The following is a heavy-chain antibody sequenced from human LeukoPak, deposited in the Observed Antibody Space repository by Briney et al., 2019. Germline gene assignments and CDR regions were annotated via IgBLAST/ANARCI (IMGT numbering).Heavy chain of an antibody. Sequence: PGGSLRLSCAASGFTFSSYWMSWVRQAPGKGLEWVANIKQDGSEKYYVDSVKGRFTISRDNAKNSLYLQMNSLRAEDTAVYCCARDFVVGPQKWSWFDPWGQGTLVTVSS. CDR2: IKQDGSEK. D-gene: IGHD2-15*01. CDR1: GFTFSSYW. V-gene: IGHV3-7*01. CDR3: ARDFVVGPQKWSWFDP. J-gene: IGHJ5*02.